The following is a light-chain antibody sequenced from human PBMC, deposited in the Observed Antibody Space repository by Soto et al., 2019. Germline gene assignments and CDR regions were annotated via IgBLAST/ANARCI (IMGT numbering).Light chain of an antibody. Sequence: EKVLTPSPAPPSVSPGEKATPSFRASQSISTDLAWYQQRPGQSPRLLIYSASTRATGVPARFSGSGSGTEFTLAISSLQSEDFAIYYCQQHNTWPRTFGQGTKV. V-gene: IGKV3-15*01. CDR1: QSISTD. CDR2: SAS. CDR3: QQHNTWPRT. J-gene: IGKJ1*01.